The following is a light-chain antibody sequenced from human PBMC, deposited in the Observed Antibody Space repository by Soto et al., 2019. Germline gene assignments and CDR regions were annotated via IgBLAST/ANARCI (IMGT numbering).Light chain of an antibody. Sequence: QSVLTQPPSVSGAPGQRVLISCTGSNSDIGARYDVHWYQQLPGTAPKLVIYDNIDRPSGVPDRFSGSKSGASASLAIAGLQAEDEAHYYCQSYDSSLSGNVFGTGTKLTVL. J-gene: IGLJ1*01. CDR2: DNI. V-gene: IGLV1-40*01. CDR3: QSYDSSLSGNV. CDR1: NSDIGARYD.